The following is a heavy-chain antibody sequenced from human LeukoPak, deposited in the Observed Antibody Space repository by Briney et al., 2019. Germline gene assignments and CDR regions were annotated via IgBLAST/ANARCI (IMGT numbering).Heavy chain of an antibody. CDR1: GGSFSGYY. D-gene: IGHD3-22*01. CDR3: ARTEMYYYDSSGYFPFDY. V-gene: IGHV4-34*01. Sequence: QSSETLSLTCAVYGGSFSGYYWSWIRQPPGKGLEWIGEINHSGSTNYNPSLKSQVTISVDTSKNQFSLKLSSVTAADTAVYYCARTEMYYYDSSGYFPFDYWGQGTLVTVSS. J-gene: IGHJ4*02. CDR2: INHSGST.